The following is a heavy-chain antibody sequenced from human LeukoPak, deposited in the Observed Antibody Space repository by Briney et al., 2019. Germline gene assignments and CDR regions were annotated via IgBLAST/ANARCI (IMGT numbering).Heavy chain of an antibody. V-gene: IGHV1-3*01. CDR2: INAGNGNT. Sequence: ASVKVSCKASGYTFTSYAMHWVRQAPGQRLEWMGWINAGNGNTKYSQKFQGRVTITRDTSASTAYMELSSLRSEDTAVYYCARGITGGVVPAAIAGDFDYWGQGTLVTVSS. J-gene: IGHJ4*02. CDR3: ARGITGGVVPAAIAGDFDY. D-gene: IGHD2-2*01. CDR1: GYTFTSYA.